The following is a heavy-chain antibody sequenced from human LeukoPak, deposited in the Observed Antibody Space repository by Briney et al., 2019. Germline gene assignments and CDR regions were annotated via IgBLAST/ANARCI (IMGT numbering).Heavy chain of an antibody. Sequence: GGSLRLSCAASGFTFSSYEMNWVRQAPGKGLEWVSYISSSGSTIYYADSVKGRFTISRDNAKNSLYLQMNSLRAEDTAVYYCARGAPEDSSGQAFDYWGQGTLVTVSS. J-gene: IGHJ4*02. D-gene: IGHD3-22*01. CDR3: ARGAPEDSSGQAFDY. V-gene: IGHV3-48*03. CDR1: GFTFSSYE. CDR2: ISSSGSTI.